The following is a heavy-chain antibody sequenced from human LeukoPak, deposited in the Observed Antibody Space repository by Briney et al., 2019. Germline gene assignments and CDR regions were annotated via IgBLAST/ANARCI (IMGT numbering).Heavy chain of an antibody. Sequence: SETLALTCTVSGGSISSGSYYWSWIRQPAGKGLEWIGRIYTSGSTKYNPSLKSRVTISVDTSKNQFSLKLSSVTAADTAVYYCASYNSSYYWDDAFDIWGQGTMVTVSS. D-gene: IGHD3-22*01. CDR1: GGSISSGSYY. V-gene: IGHV4-61*02. CDR2: IYTSGST. CDR3: ASYNSSYYWDDAFDI. J-gene: IGHJ3*02.